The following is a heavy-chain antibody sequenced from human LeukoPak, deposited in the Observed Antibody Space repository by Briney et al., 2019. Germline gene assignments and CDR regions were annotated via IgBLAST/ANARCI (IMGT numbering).Heavy chain of an antibody. V-gene: IGHV3-23*01. Sequence: GGSLRLSCAASGFTFSSYAMSWVRHAPGKGLEWVSSISGNSGSTYYEDSVKGRFTISRDNSKNTVYLQMNSLRAEDTAVYYCAKVSAWAMVGATYFDYWGQGTLVTGSS. CDR2: ISGNSGST. CDR1: GFTFSSYA. CDR3: AKVSAWAMVGATYFDY. J-gene: IGHJ4*02. D-gene: IGHD1-26*01.